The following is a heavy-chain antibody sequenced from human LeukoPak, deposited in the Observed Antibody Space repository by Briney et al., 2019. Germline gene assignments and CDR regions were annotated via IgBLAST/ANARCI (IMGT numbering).Heavy chain of an antibody. CDR2: MDYSGST. Sequence: SETLSLTCSVSGGSISSSSYYWGWIRQPPGKGLGWTGSMDYSGSTYYNPSLKSRVTISVDTSKNQFSMKLNSVTAADTAVYYCARRPAISGTKIPFDYWGQGTLVTVSS. CDR1: GGSISSSSYY. D-gene: IGHD1-7*01. CDR3: ARRPAISGTKIPFDY. V-gene: IGHV4-39*01. J-gene: IGHJ4*02.